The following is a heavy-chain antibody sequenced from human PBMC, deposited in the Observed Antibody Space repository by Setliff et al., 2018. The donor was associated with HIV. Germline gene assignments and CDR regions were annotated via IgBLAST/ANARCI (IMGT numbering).Heavy chain of an antibody. CDR1: GGTFSTYA. J-gene: IGHJ3*02. D-gene: IGHD5-12*01. CDR2: IIPIFGTA. V-gene: IGHV1-69*05. CDR3: ARQNYDGNSWDI. Sequence: SVKVSCKTSGGTFSTYAISWVRQAPGQRLEWMGGIIPIFGTANYAQKFEGRVTITTDESTSTAYVELSSLRSEDAAVYYCARQNYDGNSWDIWGQGTMVTVSS.